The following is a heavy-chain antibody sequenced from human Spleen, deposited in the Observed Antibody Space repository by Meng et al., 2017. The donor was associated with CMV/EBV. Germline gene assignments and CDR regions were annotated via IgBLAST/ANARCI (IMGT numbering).Heavy chain of an antibody. D-gene: IGHD6-13*01. Sequence: ASVKVSCKASGYTFTGYYMHWVRQAPGQGLEWMGWINPNSGGTNYAQKFQGRVTMTRDTSISTAYMELSRLRSDDTAVYYCARGIAAAGTPNYYYYGMDVWGQGTTVTVSS. CDR1: GYTFTGYY. CDR2: INPNSGGT. CDR3: ARGIAAAGTPNYYYYGMDV. J-gene: IGHJ6*02. V-gene: IGHV1-2*02.